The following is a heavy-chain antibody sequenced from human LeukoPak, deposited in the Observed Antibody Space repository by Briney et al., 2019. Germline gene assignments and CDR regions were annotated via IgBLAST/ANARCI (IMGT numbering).Heavy chain of an antibody. CDR2: VTSYNGDT. CDR3: AKDWHILTGRNCFDP. Sequence: ASVKVSCKASGYTFNNYGISWVRQAPGQGLEWMGWVTSYNGDTNYAQKFHGRVTMSADTSTSTAYMELRSLRLDDTAIYYCAKDWHILTGRNCFDPWGQGALVTVSS. J-gene: IGHJ5*02. V-gene: IGHV1-18*01. D-gene: IGHD3-9*01. CDR1: GYTFNNYG.